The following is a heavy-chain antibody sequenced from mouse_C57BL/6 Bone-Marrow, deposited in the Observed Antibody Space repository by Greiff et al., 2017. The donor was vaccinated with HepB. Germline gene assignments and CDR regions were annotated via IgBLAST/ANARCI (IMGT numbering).Heavy chain of an antibody. CDR1: GFSLTSYG. Sequence: QVQLQQSGPGLVQPSQSLSITCTVSGFSLTSYGVHWVRQFPGKGLEWLGVIWRGGSTDYNAAFMSRLSITKDNSKSQVFFKMNSLQADDTAIYYCAISPYYYGSSPFAYWGQGTLVTVSA. D-gene: IGHD1-1*01. CDR2: IWRGGST. V-gene: IGHV2-5*01. CDR3: AISPYYYGSSPFAY. J-gene: IGHJ3*01.